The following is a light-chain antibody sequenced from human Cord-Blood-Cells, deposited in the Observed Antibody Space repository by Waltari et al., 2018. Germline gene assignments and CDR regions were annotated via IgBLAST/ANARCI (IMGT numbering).Light chain of an antibody. CDR3: CSYAGSSTYV. Sequence: QSAPTQPASVSGSPGQSITISCTGTRSDVRSYNLVSWYQQHPGKAPKLMIYEVSKRPSGVSNRFSRSKSGNTASLTIAGLQAEDEADYYCCSYAGSSTYVFGTGTKVTVL. CDR1: RSDVRSYNL. V-gene: IGLV2-23*02. CDR2: EVS. J-gene: IGLJ1*01.